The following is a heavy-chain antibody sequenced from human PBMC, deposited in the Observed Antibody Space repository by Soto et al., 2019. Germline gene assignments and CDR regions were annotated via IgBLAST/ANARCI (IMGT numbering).Heavy chain of an antibody. J-gene: IGHJ3*02. V-gene: IGHV4-39*01. CDR3: VRATLHYYDSSGYYYGAFDI. CDR2: IYYSGST. CDR1: GGSISSSSYY. D-gene: IGHD3-22*01. Sequence: SETLSLTCTVSGGSISSSSYYWGWIRQPPGKGLEWIGSIYYSGSTYYNPSLKSRVTISVDTSKNQFSLKLSSVTAADTAVYYFVRATLHYYDSSGYYYGAFDIWGQGTMVTVSS.